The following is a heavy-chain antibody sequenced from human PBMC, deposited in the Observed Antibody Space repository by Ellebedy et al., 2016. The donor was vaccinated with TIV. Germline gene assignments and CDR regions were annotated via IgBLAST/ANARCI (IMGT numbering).Heavy chain of an antibody. V-gene: IGHV3-30*03. Sequence: GGSLRLSCAASGFTFSSYGIHWVRQAPGKGLEWVAIISLDGSHTYYADSVKGRFTISRDNSKNTLYLQMNSLRAEDTAVYYCARPRQQWLAPAGFDIWGQGTMVTVSS. CDR3: ARPRQQWLAPAGFDI. D-gene: IGHD6-19*01. CDR2: ISLDGSHT. J-gene: IGHJ3*02. CDR1: GFTFSSYG.